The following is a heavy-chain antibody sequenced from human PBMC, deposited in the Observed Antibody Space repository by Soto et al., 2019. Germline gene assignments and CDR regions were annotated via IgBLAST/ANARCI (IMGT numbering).Heavy chain of an antibody. V-gene: IGHV4-34*01. CDR1: GGSFSGYY. CDR2: INHSGST. Sequence: QVQLQQWGAGLLKPSETLSLTCAVYGGSFSGYYWSWIRQPPGKGLEWIGEINHSGSTNYNPSLKSRVTISVDTSKNQFSLKPSSVTAADTAVYYCARGLGIAAPHEYYFDYWGQGTLVTVSS. J-gene: IGHJ4*02. D-gene: IGHD6-6*01. CDR3: ARGLGIAAPHEYYFDY.